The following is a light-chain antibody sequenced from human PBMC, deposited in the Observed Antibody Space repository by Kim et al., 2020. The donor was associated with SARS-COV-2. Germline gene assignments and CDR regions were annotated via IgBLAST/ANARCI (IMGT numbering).Light chain of an antibody. CDR3: SSYGGSSNLI. Sequence: GQSGASACTGTSSDVGGYNYVSWFRQHPGKAPKLIIFEVNKRPSGVPDRFSGSKSGNTASLTVSELQAEDEADYYCSSYGGSSNLIFGGGTQLTVL. CDR2: EVN. CDR1: SSDVGGYNY. V-gene: IGLV2-8*01. J-gene: IGLJ2*01.